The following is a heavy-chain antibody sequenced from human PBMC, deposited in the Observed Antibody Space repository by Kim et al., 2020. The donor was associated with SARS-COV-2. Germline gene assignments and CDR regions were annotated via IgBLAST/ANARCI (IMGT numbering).Heavy chain of an antibody. CDR1: GFTFSTYW. CDR3: AREALNSEYFQD. CDR2: IDRDGSST. J-gene: IGHJ1*01. Sequence: GGSLRLSCAASGFTFSTYWMHWVRQAPGKGLVWVARIDRDGSSTYYADSVKGRFTISRDYAKNTLYLQMNSLTAEDTAVYYCAREALNSEYFQDWGQGT. D-gene: IGHD1-1*01. V-gene: IGHV3-74*01.